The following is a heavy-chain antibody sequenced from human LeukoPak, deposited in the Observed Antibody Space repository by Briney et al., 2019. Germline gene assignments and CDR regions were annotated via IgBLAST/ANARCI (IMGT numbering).Heavy chain of an antibody. D-gene: IGHD4-17*01. CDR3: ARDRGYGEYGLFPLDY. CDR1: GYTFTSYG. Sequence: ASVKVSCKASGYTFTSYGISWVRQAPGQGLEWMGWISAYNGNTNYAQKLQGRVTMTTDTSTSTAYMELRSLRSDDTAVYYCARDRGYGEYGLFPLDYWGQGTLVTVSS. CDR2: ISAYNGNT. J-gene: IGHJ4*02. V-gene: IGHV1-18*04.